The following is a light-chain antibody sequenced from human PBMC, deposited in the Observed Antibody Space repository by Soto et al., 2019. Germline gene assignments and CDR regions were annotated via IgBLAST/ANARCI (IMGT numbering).Light chain of an antibody. Sequence: EIVLTPSPATLSVSPVERVTLSCRASQSVDINLAWYQQKPGQAPRLLIYGASTRATDMPDRFSGSGSGTDFTLTISRLEPEDFAVYYCHQYGSSAWTFGQGTKVDIK. V-gene: IGKV3-20*01. CDR2: GAS. J-gene: IGKJ1*01. CDR3: HQYGSSAWT. CDR1: QSVDIN.